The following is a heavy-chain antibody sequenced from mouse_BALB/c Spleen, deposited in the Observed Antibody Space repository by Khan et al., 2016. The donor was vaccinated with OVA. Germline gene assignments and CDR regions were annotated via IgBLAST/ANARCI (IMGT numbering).Heavy chain of an antibody. J-gene: IGHJ2*01. CDR1: GYTFTSYW. CDR3: ARIKKIVATYFDY. CDR2: TNPTNGRT. V-gene: IGHV1S81*02. D-gene: IGHD1-1*01. Sequence: LQESGAELVKAGASVKMSCKASGYTFTSYWMHWVKQRLGQGLEWFAETNPTNGRTYYNEKFKSKATLTVDQSSSTAYMLLSGPTFEDSAVYYCARIKKIVATYFDYWGQGTTLTVSS.